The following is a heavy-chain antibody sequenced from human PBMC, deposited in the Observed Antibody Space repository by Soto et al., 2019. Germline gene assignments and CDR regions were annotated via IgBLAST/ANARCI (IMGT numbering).Heavy chain of an antibody. CDR2: MSSRGSV. CDR1: WGSVSGGGYY. Sequence: PETISFTCTVSWGSVSGGGYYRGCIRQPPSQGREWSGYMSSRGSVNYNSPLKNRVTISVDTSKNHLSLKLRSVTAADTAESYCARTYGDYSFFFDDRAQGTLVTVSS. V-gene: IGHV4-61*08. J-gene: IGHJ4*02. CDR3: ARTYGDYSFFFDD. D-gene: IGHD4-17*01.